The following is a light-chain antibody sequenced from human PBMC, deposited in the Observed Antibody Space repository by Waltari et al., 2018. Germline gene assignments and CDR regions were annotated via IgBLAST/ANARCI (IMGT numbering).Light chain of an antibody. CDR3: QTYDSSLRSVV. CDR1: SSNIGAGHD. CDR2: GIS. V-gene: IGLV1-40*01. J-gene: IGLJ2*01. Sequence: QSVLTQPPSVSGAPGLRVTVSCTGRSSNIGAGHDVHWYQQVPGEAPKLLLYGISNRPSGVPDRFSASKSGASASLAITGLRAEDEADYYCQTYDSSLRSVVFGGGTKLTVL.